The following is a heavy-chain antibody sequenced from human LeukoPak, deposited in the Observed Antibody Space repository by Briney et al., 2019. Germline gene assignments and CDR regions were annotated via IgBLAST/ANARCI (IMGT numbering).Heavy chain of an antibody. J-gene: IGHJ4*02. CDR3: AKEGGGSIAAADFDY. CDR2: IRYDGSNK. V-gene: IGHV3-30*02. Sequence: GGSLRLSCAASGFTFSSYGMHWVRQAPGKGLEWVAFIRYDGSNKYYADSVKGRFTISRDNSKNTLYLQMNSLRAEDTAVYYCAKEGGGSIAAADFDYWGQGTLVTVSS. D-gene: IGHD6-13*01. CDR1: GFTFSSYG.